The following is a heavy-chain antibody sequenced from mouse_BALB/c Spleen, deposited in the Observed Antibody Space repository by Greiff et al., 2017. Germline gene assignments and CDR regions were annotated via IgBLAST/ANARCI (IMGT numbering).Heavy chain of an antibody. Sequence: LQQPGSELVRPGASVKLSCKASGYTFTSYWMHWVKQRPGQGLEWIGNIYPGSGSTNYDEKFKSKATLTVDTSSSTAYMQLSSLTSEDSAVYFCTRWGDYDVDPYWGQGTTLTVSS. D-gene: IGHD2-4*01. J-gene: IGHJ2*01. CDR2: IYPGSGST. CDR1: GYTFTSYW. CDR3: TRWGDYDVDPY. V-gene: IGHV1S22*01.